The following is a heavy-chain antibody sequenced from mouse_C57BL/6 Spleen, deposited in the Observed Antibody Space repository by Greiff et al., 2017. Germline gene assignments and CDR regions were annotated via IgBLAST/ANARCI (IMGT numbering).Heavy chain of an antibody. J-gene: IGHJ4*01. CDR3: ARHGYYGSSSYYYAMDY. V-gene: IGHV2-6-1*01. D-gene: IGHD1-1*01. CDR2: IWSDGST. Sequence: QVQLQQSGPGLVAPSQSLSITCTVSGFSLTSYGVHWVRQPPGKGLEWLVVIWSDGSTTYNSALKSRLSISKDNSKSQVFLKMNSLQTDDTAMYYCARHGYYGSSSYYYAMDYWGQGTSVTVSS. CDR1: GFSLTSYG.